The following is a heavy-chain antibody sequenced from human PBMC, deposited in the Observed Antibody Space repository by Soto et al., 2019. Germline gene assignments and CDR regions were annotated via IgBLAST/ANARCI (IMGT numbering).Heavy chain of an antibody. V-gene: IGHV4-30-4*01. Sequence: PSETLSLPCTVSGDSINTDYYWSWLRQPPGKGLEWIGRIYYSGGSFENTSLQSRLAMSVDTSKNQFSLKLSSVTAADTAVYYCGRDNASKFYDSRNYDPHFDPWGQGTLVTVSS. CDR2: IYYSGGS. CDR3: GRDNASKFYDSRNYDPHFDP. CDR1: GDSINTDYY. J-gene: IGHJ5*02. D-gene: IGHD3-22*01.